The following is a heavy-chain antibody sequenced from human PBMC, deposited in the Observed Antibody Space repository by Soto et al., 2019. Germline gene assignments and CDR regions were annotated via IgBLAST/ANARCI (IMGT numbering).Heavy chain of an antibody. J-gene: IGHJ4*02. V-gene: IGHV4-34*01. CDR1: GGSFSGYY. Sequence: SETLSLTCAVYGGSFSGYYWSWIRQPPGKGLEWIGEINHSGSTNYNPSLKSRVTISVDTSKNQFSLKLSSVTAADTAVYYCARGRYGNDYWGQGTLVTVSS. CDR3: ARGRYGNDY. D-gene: IGHD4-17*01. CDR2: INHSGST.